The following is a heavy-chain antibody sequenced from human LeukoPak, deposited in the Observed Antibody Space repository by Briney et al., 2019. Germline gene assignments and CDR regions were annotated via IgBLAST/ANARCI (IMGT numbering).Heavy chain of an antibody. CDR3: ARDTHYGAADEHDY. D-gene: IGHD4-17*01. Sequence: PGGSLRLSCAASGFTFSNSDMHWVRQAQGKGLEWVAVIWDNGNNKYYGDSVNGRFTISRDNSKNTLHLQMNSLRPEDSAVYYCARDTHYGAADEHDYWGQGTLVTVSS. J-gene: IGHJ4*02. CDR1: GFTFSNSD. CDR2: IWDNGNNK. V-gene: IGHV3-33*01.